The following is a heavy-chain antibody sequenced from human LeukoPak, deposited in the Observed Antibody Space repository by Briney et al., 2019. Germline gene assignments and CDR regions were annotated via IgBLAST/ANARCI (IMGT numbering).Heavy chain of an antibody. CDR1: GSTFTSFY. D-gene: IGHD2-21*02. Sequence: ASVKVSCKASGSTFTSFYMHWVRQDPGQGLEWMGIINPSGGSTSYAQKFQGRVTMTRDTSTSTVYMELSSLRSEDTAVYYCARGEGGTAVRYYFDYWGQGTLVTASS. CDR2: INPSGGST. J-gene: IGHJ4*02. CDR3: ARGEGGTAVRYYFDY. V-gene: IGHV1-46*01.